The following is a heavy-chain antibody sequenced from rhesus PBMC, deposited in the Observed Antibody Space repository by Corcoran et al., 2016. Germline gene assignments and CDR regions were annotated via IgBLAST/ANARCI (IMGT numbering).Heavy chain of an antibody. Sequence: QVQLQESGPGLVKPSETLSLTSAVSGGSISVYWWVWIRQPPGKGLEGIGYIGGRSGSTYYNPSLKSRVTISTDTSKNQFSLKLSSVTAADTAVYYCASRDTVGTDDYWGQGVLVTVSS. CDR2: IGGRSGST. J-gene: IGHJ4*01. CDR1: GGSISVYW. V-gene: IGHV4-165*01. CDR3: ASRDTVGTDDY. D-gene: IGHD5-24*01.